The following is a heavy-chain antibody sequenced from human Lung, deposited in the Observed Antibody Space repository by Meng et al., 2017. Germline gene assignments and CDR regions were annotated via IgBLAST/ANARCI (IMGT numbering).Heavy chain of an antibody. CDR2: IKSKTDGETT. V-gene: IGHV3-15*01. D-gene: IGHD3-22*01. J-gene: IGHJ4*02. CDR1: GFTFSNAW. CDR3: QWLSTHPPDC. Sequence: VEVGGGLVGPGGSLRPSWATSGFTFSNAWMSWVRQTPGKGLEWLGRIKSKTDGETTDYAAPVKGRFSISRDDAKNTLYLQMNSLKTEDTAVYYCQWLSTHPPDCWGQGTLVTVSS.